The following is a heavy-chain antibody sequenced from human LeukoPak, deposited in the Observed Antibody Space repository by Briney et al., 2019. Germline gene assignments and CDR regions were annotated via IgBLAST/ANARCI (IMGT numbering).Heavy chain of an antibody. Sequence: GGSLRLSCAASGFTFSNYWMSWVRQAPGKGLEWVAIIKPDGGEKYYVDSVKGRFTISRDNAKNSLFLQMNSLRAEDTAVYYCARAVEMATISFGYWGQGTLVTVSS. CDR2: IKPDGGEK. D-gene: IGHD5-24*01. J-gene: IGHJ4*02. CDR3: ARAVEMATISFGY. CDR1: GFTFSNYW. V-gene: IGHV3-7*01.